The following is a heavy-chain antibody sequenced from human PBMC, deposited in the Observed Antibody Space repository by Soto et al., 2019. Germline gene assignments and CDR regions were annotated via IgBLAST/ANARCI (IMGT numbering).Heavy chain of an antibody. Sequence: QVQLQESGPGLVKPSQTLSLTCTVSGGSISSGGYYWSWIRPHPGKCLDWMGYIYYSGSTYYNPSLKGRVTISVVTSKNQCSLKLCSVTAADTAVYYCAIEPTLSTPAGYYYYGMDVWGKGATVTFS. J-gene: IGHJ6*04. CDR1: GGSISSGGYY. D-gene: IGHD2-15*01. CDR2: IYYSGST. V-gene: IGHV4-31*03. CDR3: AIEPTLSTPAGYYYYGMDV.